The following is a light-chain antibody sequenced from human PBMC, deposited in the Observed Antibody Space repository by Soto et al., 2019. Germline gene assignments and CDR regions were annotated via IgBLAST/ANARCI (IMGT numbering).Light chain of an antibody. Sequence: QSALTQPAFVSGSPGQSITISCTGTSSDVGGYNYVSWYQQHPGKAPKLMIYDVSNRPSGVSNRFSGSKSGNTASLTISGLQSEDEADYYCSSYTSSITPDVFGTGTKVTVL. CDR2: DVS. J-gene: IGLJ1*01. CDR1: SSDVGGYNY. V-gene: IGLV2-14*01. CDR3: SSYTSSITPDV.